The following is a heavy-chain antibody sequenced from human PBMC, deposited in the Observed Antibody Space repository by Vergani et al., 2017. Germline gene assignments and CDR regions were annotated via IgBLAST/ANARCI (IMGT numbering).Heavy chain of an antibody. CDR2: ISGGSTYI. CDR3: ARAPYDSSAYYYD. J-gene: IGHJ4*02. CDR1: GGSVSSGRYY. Sequence: VQLQESGPGLVKPSETLSLTCTVSGGSVSSGRYYWSWIRQPAGKGLEWVSSISGGSTYIHYADSVKGRFTISRDNAKNSLYLQMNSLRAEDTAVYYCARAPYDSSAYYYDWGQGTLVTVSS. D-gene: IGHD3-22*01. V-gene: IGHV3-21*01.